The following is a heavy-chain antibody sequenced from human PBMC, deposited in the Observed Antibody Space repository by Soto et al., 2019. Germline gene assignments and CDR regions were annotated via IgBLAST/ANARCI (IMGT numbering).Heavy chain of an antibody. V-gene: IGHV1-69*01. Sequence: QVQLVQSGAEVKKPGSSVKVSCKASGGTFSSYAISWVRQAPGQGLEWMGGIIPIFGTANYGQNFQGRVTITADEYTSTAYMAVSSLRSEDTAVYYCARGGPSVVVVAAIDEYFQHWGQGTLVTVSS. CDR3: ARGGPSVVVVAAIDEYFQH. CDR1: GGTFSSYA. J-gene: IGHJ1*01. CDR2: IIPIFGTA. D-gene: IGHD2-15*01.